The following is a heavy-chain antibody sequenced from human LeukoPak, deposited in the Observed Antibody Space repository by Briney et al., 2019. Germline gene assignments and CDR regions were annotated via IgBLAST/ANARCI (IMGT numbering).Heavy chain of an antibody. CDR1: GFTFSSYN. J-gene: IGHJ4*02. Sequence: GGSLRLSCAASGFTFSSYNMKWVRQAPGEGLEWVSSINRTGTYIYYADSVKGRFTVSRDNAQNSLYLQMNSLRVEDTAVYYCARVLETDCTGGSCYSGLDYWGQGTLVTVSS. D-gene: IGHD2-15*01. CDR3: ARVLETDCTGGSCYSGLDY. CDR2: INRTGTYI. V-gene: IGHV3-21*01.